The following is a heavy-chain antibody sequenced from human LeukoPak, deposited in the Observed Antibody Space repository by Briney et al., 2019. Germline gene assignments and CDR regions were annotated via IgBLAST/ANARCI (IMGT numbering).Heavy chain of an antibody. CDR2: ISAIGGNT. J-gene: IGHJ6*02. CDR3: AKDVRVGGGGMDV. Sequence: GGSLRLSCAASGFTVSSNYMSWVRQAPGKGLEWVTLISAIGGNTYYADSVRGRFTISRGNSKNTLSLQMNSLRAEDTAVYYCAKDVRVGGGGMDVWGQGTPVTVSS. D-gene: IGHD1-26*01. V-gene: IGHV3-23*01. CDR1: GFTVSSNY.